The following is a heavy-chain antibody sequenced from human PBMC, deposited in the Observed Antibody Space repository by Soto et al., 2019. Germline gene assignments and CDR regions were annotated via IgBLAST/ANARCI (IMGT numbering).Heavy chain of an antibody. CDR1: GFSFNEAW. CDR3: NTGSVEGI. V-gene: IGHV3-15*07. D-gene: IGHD2-15*01. J-gene: IGHJ6*02. CDR2: IKTSAGGGAT. Sequence: EVQLVESAGGLVKPGGSLRLSCVASGFSFNEAWMNWVRQAPGEGLEWVGRIKTSAGGGATDYAAPVQGRFTISRDDSKNALYLHMNSLRTEDKAIYYCNTGSVEGIWGQGSTVTVSS.